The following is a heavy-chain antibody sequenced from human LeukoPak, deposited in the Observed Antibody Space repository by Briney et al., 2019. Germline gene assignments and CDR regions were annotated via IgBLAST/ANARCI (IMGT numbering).Heavy chain of an antibody. V-gene: IGHV4-59*01. CDR1: GGSISSYY. Sequence: SETLSLTCTVSGGSISSYYWSWIRQPPGKGLEWIGYIYYSGSTNYNPSLKSRVTISVDTSKNQFSLKLSSVTAADTAVYYCARVFTPLSQYYYGSGSYRTYYYYYTDVWGKGTTVTVSS. CDR2: IYYSGST. J-gene: IGHJ6*03. D-gene: IGHD3-10*01. CDR3: ARVFTPLSQYYYGSGSYRTYYYYYTDV.